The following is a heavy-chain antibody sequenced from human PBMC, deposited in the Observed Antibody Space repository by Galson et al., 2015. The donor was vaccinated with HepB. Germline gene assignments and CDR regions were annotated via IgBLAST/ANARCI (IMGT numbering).Heavy chain of an antibody. CDR2: IYFRDYET. CDR1: GYTFTNSW. Sequence: QSGAEVKKPGESLKISCEGSGYTFTNSWIAWVRQMPGKGLEWMGIIYFRDYETRYSPSFQGQVTISADRSISTAYLQWSSLRASDSAMYYCARAERYSSGWFSHFDHWGQGTLVTVSS. D-gene: IGHD6-19*01. V-gene: IGHV5-51*03. CDR3: ARAERYSSGWFSHFDH. J-gene: IGHJ4*02.